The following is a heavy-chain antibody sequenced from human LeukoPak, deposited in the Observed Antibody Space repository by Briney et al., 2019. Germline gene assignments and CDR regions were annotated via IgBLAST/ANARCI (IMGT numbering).Heavy chain of an antibody. CDR1: GYTFTSYG. CDR3: ARIRLEKGYCSSTSCYRWFDP. V-gene: IGHV1-18*01. J-gene: IGHJ5*02. CDR2: NSAYNGNT. D-gene: IGHD2-2*01. Sequence: GASVKVSCKASGYTFTSYGISWVRQAPGQGHEWMGWNSAYNGNTNYAQKLQGRVTMTTDTSTGTAYMELRSLRSDDTAVYYCARIRLEKGYCSSTSCYRWFDPWGQGTLVTASS.